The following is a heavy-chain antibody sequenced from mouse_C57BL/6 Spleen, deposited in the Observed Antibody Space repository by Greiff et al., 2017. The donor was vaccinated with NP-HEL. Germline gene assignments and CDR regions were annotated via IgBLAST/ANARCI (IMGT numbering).Heavy chain of an antibody. V-gene: IGHV7-3*01. CDR3: ARPDYYGSSWFAY. D-gene: IGHD1-1*01. CDR1: GFTFTDYY. CDR2: IRNKANGYTT. Sequence: EVMLVESGGGLVQPGGSLSLSCAASGFTFTDYYMSWVRQPPGKALEWLGFIRNKANGYTTEYSASVKGRFTISRDNSQSILYLQMNALRAEDSATYYCARPDYYGSSWFAYWGQGTLVTVSA. J-gene: IGHJ3*01.